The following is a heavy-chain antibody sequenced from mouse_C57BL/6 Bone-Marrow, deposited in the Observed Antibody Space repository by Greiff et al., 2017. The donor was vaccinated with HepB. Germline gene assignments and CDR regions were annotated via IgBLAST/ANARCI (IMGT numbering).Heavy chain of an antibody. Sequence: EVKLMESGGDLVKPGGSLKLSCAASGFTFSSYGMSWVRQTPDKRLEWVATISSGGSYTYYPDSVKGRFTISRDNAKNTLYLQMSSLKSEDTAMYYCARSGTGFAYWGQGTLVTVSA. D-gene: IGHD3-3*01. CDR2: ISSGGSYT. CDR3: ARSGTGFAY. V-gene: IGHV5-6*01. J-gene: IGHJ3*01. CDR1: GFTFSSYG.